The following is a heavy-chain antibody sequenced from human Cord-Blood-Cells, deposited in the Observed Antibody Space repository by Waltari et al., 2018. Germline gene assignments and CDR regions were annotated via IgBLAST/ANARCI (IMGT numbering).Heavy chain of an antibody. D-gene: IGHD1-7*01. CDR3: ARDLGGKLELGGMDV. CDR1: GGTFSSYA. J-gene: IGHJ6*02. CDR2: IIPIFDTA. Sequence: QVQLVQSGAEVKKPGSSVKVSCQASGGTFSSYAISWVRQAPGQGLEWMGGIIPIFDTANYSQKFQGRVTITADKSTSTAYMELSSLRSEDTAVYYWARDLGGKLELGGMDVWGQGTTVTVSS. V-gene: IGHV1-69*06.